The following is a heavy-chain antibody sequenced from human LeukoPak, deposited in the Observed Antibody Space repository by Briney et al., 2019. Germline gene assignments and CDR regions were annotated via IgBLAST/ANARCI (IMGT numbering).Heavy chain of an antibody. Sequence: SVNVSCTASGGTFSSYAISWVRQAPGQGLEWMGRIIPIFGIANYAQKFQGRVTITADKSTSAAYMELSSLRSEDTAVYYCARDPRADYYDSSRAFDIWGQGTMVTVSS. J-gene: IGHJ3*02. CDR3: ARDPRADYYDSSRAFDI. CDR1: GGTFSSYA. V-gene: IGHV1-69*04. CDR2: IIPIFGIA. D-gene: IGHD3-22*01.